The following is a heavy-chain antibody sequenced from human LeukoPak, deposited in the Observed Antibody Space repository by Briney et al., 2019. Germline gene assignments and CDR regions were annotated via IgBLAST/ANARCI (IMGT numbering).Heavy chain of an antibody. CDR1: GYSFTTYW. CDR3: ARHGYYDSSGFDY. J-gene: IGHJ4*02. Sequence: GESLKISCETSGYSFTTYWIGWVRQRPGTGLESMGIIYPGDSDTRYSPSFQGQVTISADKSITTAYLQWSSLKASDTAMYYCARHGYYDSSGFDYWGQGTLVTVSS. D-gene: IGHD3-22*01. V-gene: IGHV5-51*01. CDR2: IYPGDSDT.